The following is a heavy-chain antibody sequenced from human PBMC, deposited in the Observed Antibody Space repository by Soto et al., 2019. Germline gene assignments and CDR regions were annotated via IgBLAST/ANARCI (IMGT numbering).Heavy chain of an antibody. CDR2: INAGNGNT. J-gene: IGHJ4*02. D-gene: IGHD1-7*01. CDR3: ARVGGVTGTPCLSDLYYFDY. CDR1: GYPFTSYA. Sequence: QVQLVQSGAEVKKPGASVKVSCKASGYPFTSYAMNWVRQAPGQRLEWMGWINAGNGNTKYSQKFQGRVTITRDTSASTAYMELSSLRSEDTAVYYCARVGGVTGTPCLSDLYYFDYWGQGTLVTVSS. V-gene: IGHV1-3*01.